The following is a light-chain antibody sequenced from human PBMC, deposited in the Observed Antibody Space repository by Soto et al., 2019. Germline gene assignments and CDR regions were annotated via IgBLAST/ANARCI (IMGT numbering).Light chain of an antibody. CDR3: CSYAGSRRV. CDR1: SSDVGSYNL. V-gene: IGLV2-23*02. CDR2: EVS. J-gene: IGLJ1*01. Sequence: QSALTQPASVSGSPGQSITTSCTGTSSDVGSYNLVSWYQQHPGKAPKLMIYEVSKRPSGVSNRFSGSKSGNTASLTISGLQAEDEADYYCCSYAGSRRVFGTGTKLTVL.